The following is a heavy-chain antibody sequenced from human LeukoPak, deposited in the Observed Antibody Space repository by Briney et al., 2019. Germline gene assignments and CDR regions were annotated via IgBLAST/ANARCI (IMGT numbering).Heavy chain of an antibody. Sequence: GASVKVSCKASGGTFSSYAISWVRQAPGQGLEWMGRIIPILGIADYAQKFQGRVTITADKSRSTAYMELSSLRSDATTVYYCCTGPSSLVGVSMSSYCGQGTLVTVSS. CDR2: IIPILGIA. V-gene: IGHV1-69*04. J-gene: IGHJ4*02. D-gene: IGHD1-26*01. CDR3: CTGPSSLVGVSMSSY. CDR1: GGTFSSYA.